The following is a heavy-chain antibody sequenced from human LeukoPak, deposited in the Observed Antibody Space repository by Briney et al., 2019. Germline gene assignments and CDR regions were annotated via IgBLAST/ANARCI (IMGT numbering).Heavy chain of an antibody. J-gene: IGHJ6*03. V-gene: IGHV3-23*01. CDR1: GFTFSSYS. CDR3: AKGSIVGATSYYYLDV. D-gene: IGHD1-26*01. CDR2: ISGSGDRT. Sequence: GGSLRLSCEASGFTFSSYSMNWVRQAPGKGLEWVSGISGSGDRTYYEDSVKGRFTISRDNSKNTLYLQMNSLRAEDTAVYYCAKGSIVGATSYYYLDVWGTGTTVTVSS.